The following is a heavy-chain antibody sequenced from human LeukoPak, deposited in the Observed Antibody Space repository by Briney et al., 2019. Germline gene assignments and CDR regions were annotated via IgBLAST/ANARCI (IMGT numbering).Heavy chain of an antibody. CDR2: IKGDGSAK. CDR3: ARDRGWIQHDI. CDR1: GFAFSDSW. J-gene: IGHJ3*02. V-gene: IGHV3-7*01. D-gene: IGHD5-18*01. Sequence: GGSLRLSCAASGFAFSDSWMTWVRQAPGKGLEWVAFIKGDGSAKKYVDSVKGRFTISRDNAKNSLFLQMNSLRAEDTAVYYCARDRGWIQHDIWGQGTMVTVSS.